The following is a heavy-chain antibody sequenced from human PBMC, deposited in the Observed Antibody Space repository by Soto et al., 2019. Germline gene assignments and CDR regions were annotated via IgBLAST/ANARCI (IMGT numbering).Heavy chain of an antibody. CDR2: IYYSGST. V-gene: IGHV4-30-4*01. Sequence: SETLSLTCTVSGGSISSGDYYWSWIRQPPGKGLEWIGYIYYSGSTYYNPSLKSRVTISVDTSKNQFSLKLSSVTAADTAVYYCATQSPGWGRYDFWSGDAYYYYGMDVWGQGTTVTVSS. J-gene: IGHJ6*02. CDR3: ATQSPGWGRYDFWSGDAYYYYGMDV. D-gene: IGHD3-3*01. CDR1: GGSISSGDYY.